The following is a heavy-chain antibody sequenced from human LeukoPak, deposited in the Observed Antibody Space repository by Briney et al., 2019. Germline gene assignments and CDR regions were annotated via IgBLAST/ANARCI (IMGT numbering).Heavy chain of an antibody. J-gene: IGHJ6*02. D-gene: IGHD3-16*01. V-gene: IGHV4-59*11. Sequence: SETLSLTCTVSGGSISGHYWTWIRQPPGKGLEWIGQIHYSGRPDYNPSLKSRVTISVDTSKNQLPLKVTSVTGADTAVYYCARFGVDYDMDVWGQGPTVTVSS. CDR3: ARFGVDYDMDV. CDR2: IHYSGRP. CDR1: GGSISGHY.